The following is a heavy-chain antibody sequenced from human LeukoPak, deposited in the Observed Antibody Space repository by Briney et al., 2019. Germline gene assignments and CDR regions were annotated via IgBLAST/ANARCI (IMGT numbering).Heavy chain of an antibody. J-gene: IGHJ5*01. CDR2: ISYDATNK. D-gene: IGHD2-8*02. CDR3: ATYRQVLLWFES. V-gene: IGHV3-30*03. Sequence: GGSLRLSCAASGFTFSSYGMRWVRQAPGKGLEWVALISYDATNKYYADSVKGRFTISRDNAKNSLYLQMNSLRAEDTAIYYCATYRQVLLWFESWGQGTLVTVSS. CDR1: GFTFSSYG.